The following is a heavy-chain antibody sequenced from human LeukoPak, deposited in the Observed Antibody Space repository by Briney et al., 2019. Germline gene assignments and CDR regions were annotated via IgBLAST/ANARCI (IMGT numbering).Heavy chain of an antibody. CDR3: ATSYRKYSSGWYRDY. V-gene: IGHV4-34*01. D-gene: IGHD6-19*01. CDR2: INHSGST. CDR1: GGSFSGYY. Sequence: SETLSLTCAVYGGSFSGYYWSWIRQPPGKGLEWIGEINHSGSTNYNPSLKSRVTISVDTSKNQFSLKLSSVTAADTAVYYCATSYRKYSSGWYRDYWGQGTLVAVSS. J-gene: IGHJ4*02.